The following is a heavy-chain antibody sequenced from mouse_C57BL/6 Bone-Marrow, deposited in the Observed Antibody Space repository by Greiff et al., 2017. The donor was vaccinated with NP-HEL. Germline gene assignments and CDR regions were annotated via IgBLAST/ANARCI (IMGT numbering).Heavy chain of an antibody. V-gene: IGHV1-81*01. CDR1: GYTFTSYG. CDR3: ARWGITTVVVDY. D-gene: IGHD1-1*01. Sequence: VQLQQSGAELARPGASVKLSCKASGYTFTSYGISWVKQRTGQGLEWIGEIYPRSGNTYYNEKFKGKATLTADKSSSTAYMELRSLTSEDSAVYFCARWGITTVVVDYWGQGTTLTVSS. CDR2: IYPRSGNT. J-gene: IGHJ2*01.